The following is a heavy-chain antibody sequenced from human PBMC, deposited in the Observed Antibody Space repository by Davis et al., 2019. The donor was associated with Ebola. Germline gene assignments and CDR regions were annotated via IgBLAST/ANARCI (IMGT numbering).Heavy chain of an antibody. D-gene: IGHD4-17*01. CDR3: ARVLASLNDYGALSPYDY. J-gene: IGHJ4*02. CDR1: GYTFTNYG. V-gene: IGHV1-18*04. CDR2: INTHNGNT. Sequence: AASVQVSCKASGYTFTNYGITWVRQAPGQGLEWMGWINTHNGNTNYAQNVQGRVIMTSDTATTTAYMELRSLRSDDTAVYYCARVLASLNDYGALSPYDYWGQGTLVTVSS.